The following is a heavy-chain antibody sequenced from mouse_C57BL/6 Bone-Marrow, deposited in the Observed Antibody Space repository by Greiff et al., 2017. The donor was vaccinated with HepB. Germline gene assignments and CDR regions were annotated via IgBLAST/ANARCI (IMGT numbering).Heavy chain of an antibody. Sequence: EVHLVESGGGLVQPGGSLKLSCAASGIDFSRYWMSWVRRAPGKGLEWIGEINPDSSTINYAPSLKDKFIISRDNAKNTLYLQMSKVRSEDTALYYCARPFYYGSSHWYFDVWGTGTTVTVSS. CDR3: ARPFYYGSSHWYFDV. CDR1: GIDFSRYW. D-gene: IGHD1-1*01. J-gene: IGHJ1*03. V-gene: IGHV4-1*01. CDR2: INPDSSTI.